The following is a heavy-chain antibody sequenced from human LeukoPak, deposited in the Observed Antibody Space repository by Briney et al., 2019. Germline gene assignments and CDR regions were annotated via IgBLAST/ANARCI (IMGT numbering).Heavy chain of an antibody. CDR1: GFSFSSYS. J-gene: IGHJ2*01. Sequence: PGGSLRLSCAASGFSFSSYSMNWVRQAPGKGLEWVSYISSGSGTTYSADSVKGRFTISRDNAKNSLYLQMNSLRAEDTAVYYCARDRTVGASYWYFDLWGRGTLVTVSS. CDR2: ISSGSGTT. D-gene: IGHD1-26*01. V-gene: IGHV3-48*01. CDR3: ARDRTVGASYWYFDL.